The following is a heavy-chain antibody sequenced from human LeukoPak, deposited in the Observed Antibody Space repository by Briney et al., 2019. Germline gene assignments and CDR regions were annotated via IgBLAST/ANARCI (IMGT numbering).Heavy chain of an antibody. CDR3: ARGKTHGTLERLDY. Sequence: GASVKVSCKASGGTFSSYAISWVRQAPGQGLEWMGGIIPVFGTANYAQKFQGRVTITADESTSTAYMELSNLRSEDTAVYFCARGKTHGTLERLDYWGQGTLVTVSS. J-gene: IGHJ4*02. D-gene: IGHD1-1*01. CDR1: GGTFSSYA. CDR2: IIPVFGTA. V-gene: IGHV1-69*13.